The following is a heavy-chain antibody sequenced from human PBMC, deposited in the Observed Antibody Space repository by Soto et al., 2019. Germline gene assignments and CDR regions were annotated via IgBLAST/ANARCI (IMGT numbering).Heavy chain of an antibody. CDR1: GGSISSSSYY. CDR2: IYYSGST. D-gene: IGHD4-17*01. CDR3: ARQGNTVTTEYYFDH. V-gene: IGHV4-39*01. Sequence: SETLSLTCTVSGGSISSSSYYWGWIRQPPGKGLEWIGSIYYSGSTYYNPSLKSRVTISVDTSKNQFSLKLSSVTAADTAVYYCARQGNTVTTEYYFDHWGQGTLVTVSS. J-gene: IGHJ4*02.